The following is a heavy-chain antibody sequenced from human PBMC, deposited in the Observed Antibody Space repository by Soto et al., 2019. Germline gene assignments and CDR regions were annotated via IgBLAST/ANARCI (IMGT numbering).Heavy chain of an antibody. CDR3: ATEKPYYYGSGSSYYYYGMDV. CDR2: IYPGDSDT. D-gene: IGHD3-10*01. V-gene: IGHV5-51*01. J-gene: IGHJ6*02. Sequence: GESLKISCRGSGYNFPTYWIAWVRQMPGKGLEWMGIIYPGDSDTTYNPSFQGQVTISADKSISTAYLQWSSLKASDTAMYYCATEKPYYYGSGSSYYYYGMDVWGQGTTVTVSS. CDR1: GYNFPTYW.